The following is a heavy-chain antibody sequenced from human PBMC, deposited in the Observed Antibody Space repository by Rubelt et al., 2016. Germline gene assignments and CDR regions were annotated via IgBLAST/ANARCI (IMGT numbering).Heavy chain of an antibody. Sequence: LEWVSTISGGGDSTNYADSLKGRFTISRDNSRNTLYLQLNGLRAEDTAVYYCARGRGITVTGKEDYFDYWGQGTLVTVSS. CDR2: ISGGGDST. J-gene: IGHJ4*02. D-gene: IGHD6-19*01. CDR3: ARGRGITVTGKEDYFDY. V-gene: IGHV3-23*01.